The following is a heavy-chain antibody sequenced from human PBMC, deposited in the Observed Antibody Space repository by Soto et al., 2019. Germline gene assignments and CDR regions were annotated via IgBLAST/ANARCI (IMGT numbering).Heavy chain of an antibody. V-gene: IGHV3-30*18. J-gene: IGHJ4*02. CDR3: AKVVEQQLVRCGLDC. Sequence: QVQLVESGGGVVQPGTSLRLSCAASGFTFSNYGMHWVRQAPGKGLDCVASISSDGSSKYYADSVKDRFTISRDNSKNTLNLEMNSLRVEDTAVYYCAKVVEQQLVRCGLDCWGQGTMVTVSS. CDR1: GFTFSNYG. CDR2: ISSDGSSK. D-gene: IGHD6-13*01.